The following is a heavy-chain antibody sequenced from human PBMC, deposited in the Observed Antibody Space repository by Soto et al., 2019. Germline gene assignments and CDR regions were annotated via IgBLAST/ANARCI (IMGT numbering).Heavy chain of an antibody. Sequence: GGSLRLSCAASGFTFSSYGMHWVRQAPGKGLEWVAVIWYDGSNKYYADSVKGRFTISRDNSKNTLYLQMNSLRAEDTAVYYCAREQDPIPIVVVPAAIYFKPGYDYWGQGTLVTVSS. CDR3: AREQDPIPIVVVPAAIYFKPGYDY. CDR2: IWYDGSNK. D-gene: IGHD2-2*01. V-gene: IGHV3-33*01. CDR1: GFTFSSYG. J-gene: IGHJ4*02.